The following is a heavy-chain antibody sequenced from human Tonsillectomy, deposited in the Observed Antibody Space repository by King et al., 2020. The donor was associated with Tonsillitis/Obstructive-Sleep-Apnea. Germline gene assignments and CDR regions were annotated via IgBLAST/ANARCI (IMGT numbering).Heavy chain of an antibody. V-gene: IGHV3-11*05. CDR2: ISSSSSYT. CDR1: GFTFSDYY. Sequence: HVQLVESGGGLVKPGGSLRLSCAASGFTFSDYYMSWIRQAPGKGLEWVSYISSSSSYTNYADSVKGRFTISRDNAKNSLYLQMNSLRAEDTAVYYCARDFRGYCSSTSCYMAEYFRHWGQGTLVTVSS. D-gene: IGHD2-2*02. CDR3: ARDFRGYCSSTSCYMAEYFRH. J-gene: IGHJ1*01.